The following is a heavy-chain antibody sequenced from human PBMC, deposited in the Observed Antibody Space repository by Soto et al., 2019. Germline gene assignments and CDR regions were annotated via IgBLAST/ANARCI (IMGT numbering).Heavy chain of an antibody. D-gene: IGHD4-4*01. Sequence: SGGSLRLSCAASGFTFSSYAMSWVRQAPGKGLEWVSAISGSGGSTYYADSVKGRFTISRDNSKNTLYLQMNSLRAEDTAVYYCAKDRGATVTNNWFDPWGQGTLVTVS. CDR3: AKDRGATVTNNWFDP. CDR2: ISGSGGST. V-gene: IGHV3-23*01. J-gene: IGHJ5*02. CDR1: GFTFSSYA.